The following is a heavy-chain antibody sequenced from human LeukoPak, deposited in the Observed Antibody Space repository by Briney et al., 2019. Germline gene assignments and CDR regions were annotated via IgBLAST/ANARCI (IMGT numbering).Heavy chain of an antibody. CDR1: GGSISSYY. D-gene: IGHD3-22*01. CDR3: ARDPMIEAFDI. J-gene: IGHJ3*02. Sequence: SETLSLTCTVSGGSISSYYWSWIRQPPRKGLEWIGYIYYSGSTNYNPSLKSRVTISVDTSKNQFSLKLSSVTAADTAVYYCARDPMIEAFDIWGQGTMVTVSS. CDR2: IYYSGST. V-gene: IGHV4-59*01.